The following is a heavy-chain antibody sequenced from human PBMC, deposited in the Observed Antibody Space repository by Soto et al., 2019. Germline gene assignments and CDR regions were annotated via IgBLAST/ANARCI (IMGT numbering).Heavy chain of an antibody. CDR3: ARDRSGNGSGSYYYYGMDV. D-gene: IGHD3-10*01. CDR1: GGSISSGGYY. J-gene: IGHJ6*02. Sequence: QVQLQESGPGLVKPSQTLSLTCTVSGGSISSGGYYWSWIRQHPGKGLEWIGYIYYSGSTYYNPSRKSRVTISVDTSKNQFSLKLSSVTAADTAVYYCARDRSGNGSGSYYYYGMDVWGQGTTVTVSS. V-gene: IGHV4-31*03. CDR2: IYYSGST.